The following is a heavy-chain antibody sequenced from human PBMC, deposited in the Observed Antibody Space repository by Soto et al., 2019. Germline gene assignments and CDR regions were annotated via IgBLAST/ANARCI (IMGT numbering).Heavy chain of an antibody. CDR1: GGSISSSSYY. CDR2: IYYSGST. D-gene: IGHD6-19*01. CDR3: ASQATGWYPDY. J-gene: IGHJ4*02. Sequence: SETLSLTCTVSGGSISSSSYYWGWIRQPPGKGLEWIGYIYYSGSTNYNPSLKSRVTISVDTSKNQFSLKLTSVTAADTAVYYCASQATGWYPDYWGQGTLVTVSS. V-gene: IGHV4-61*05.